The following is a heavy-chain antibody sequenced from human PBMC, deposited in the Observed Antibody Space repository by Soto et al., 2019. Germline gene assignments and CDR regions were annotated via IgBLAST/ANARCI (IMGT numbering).Heavy chain of an antibody. D-gene: IGHD2-15*01. CDR3: ARDLSPRISCYSD. V-gene: IGHV3-21*06. Sequence: GGFLRLSWAASGFTLSESSMNWVRKAPGQGLERSSCRSSSSNYMYFADSMRGRITISRDNAKALVFLQMNSLRAEDLAVYFCARDLSPRISCYSDWGQGALVIVSS. J-gene: IGHJ4*02. CDR2: RSSSSNYM. CDR1: GFTLSESS.